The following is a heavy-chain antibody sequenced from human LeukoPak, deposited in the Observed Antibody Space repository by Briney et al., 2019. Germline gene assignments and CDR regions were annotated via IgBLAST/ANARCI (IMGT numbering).Heavy chain of an antibody. D-gene: IGHD2-15*01. CDR3: EKDSHLDV. CDR1: GGSISRYY. Sequence: MTSETLSLTCTVSGGSISRYYWSWIRQPPGKGLEWIGNIHSSGNSFCNPSLKSRVTISVDTSKNQFSLKLSSVTAADTAVYYCEKDSHLDVWGHGTTVTVSS. J-gene: IGHJ6*02. V-gene: IGHV4-59*04. CDR2: IHSSGNS.